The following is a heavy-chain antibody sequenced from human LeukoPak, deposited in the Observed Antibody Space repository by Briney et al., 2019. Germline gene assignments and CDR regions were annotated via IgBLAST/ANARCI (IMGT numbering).Heavy chain of an antibody. Sequence: SQTLSLSCTVSLGATSSDSYYGGWIRRPPGKGLEWVGSIYYSGTTYYNPSLKSPLTISLDTCKNHCSLKLPSVTPADPTVYYCARHPTTTLTASRAFDVWGQGTVVTVPA. V-gene: IGHV4-39*01. J-gene: IGHJ3*01. CDR2: IYYSGTT. CDR1: LGATSSDSYY. CDR3: ARHPTTTLTASRAFDV. D-gene: IGHD4-17*01.